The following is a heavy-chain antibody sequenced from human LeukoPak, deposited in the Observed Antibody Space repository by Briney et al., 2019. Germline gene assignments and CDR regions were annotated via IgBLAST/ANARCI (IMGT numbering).Heavy chain of an antibody. D-gene: IGHD6-13*01. Sequence: ASVKVSCKASGYTFTGYYMHWVRQAPGQGLEWMGWINPNSGGTKYAQKFQGRVTMTRDTSISTAYMELSRLRSDDTAVYYCARGKAAAPLPTYYFDYWGQGTLVTVSS. CDR2: INPNSGGT. V-gene: IGHV1-2*02. CDR3: ARGKAAAPLPTYYFDY. J-gene: IGHJ4*02. CDR1: GYTFTGYY.